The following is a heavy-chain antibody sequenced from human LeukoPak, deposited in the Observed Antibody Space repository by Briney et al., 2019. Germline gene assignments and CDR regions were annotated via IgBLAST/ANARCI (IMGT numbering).Heavy chain of an antibody. D-gene: IGHD5-18*01. CDR1: AYTFSDYI. V-gene: IGHV3-21*01. CDR3: ARGQLWQAGWFDP. J-gene: IGHJ5*02. CDR2: ISSTSSYI. Sequence: GGSLLQSCSASAYTFSDYIMHCGRQAPGKGLEWVSCISSTSSYIYYADSVRGRFTISRDNPKNSLYLQMNSLRAEDTAVYYCARGQLWQAGWFDPWGRGTRVSVSS.